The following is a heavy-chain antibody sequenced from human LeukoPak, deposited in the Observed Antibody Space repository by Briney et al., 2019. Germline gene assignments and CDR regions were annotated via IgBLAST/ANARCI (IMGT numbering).Heavy chain of an antibody. CDR1: GFTFSNYA. Sequence: GGSLRLSCAASGFTFSNYAMTWVRQAPGKGLEWVSGISGGGGGTYYADSVKGRFTISRDNSKNTLYLQMNSLRVEDTAVYYCAKQYGSWSYYNPFDYWGQGTLVTVSS. J-gene: IGHJ4*02. D-gene: IGHD3-10*01. CDR2: ISGGGGGT. CDR3: AKQYGSWSYYNPFDY. V-gene: IGHV3-23*01.